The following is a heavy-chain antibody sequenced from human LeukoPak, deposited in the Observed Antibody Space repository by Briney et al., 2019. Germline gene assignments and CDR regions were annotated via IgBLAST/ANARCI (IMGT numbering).Heavy chain of an antibody. J-gene: IGHJ4*02. Sequence: GGSLRLSCAASGFTFNDYHVHWVRQAPGKGLEWVALISNDGDNKVYADSVKGRFTISRDSSKNTLYLQMNSLSADDTAVYYCAREIGTSGRAGYFDYWGQGYLVTVSS. CDR2: ISNDGDNK. D-gene: IGHD1-7*01. V-gene: IGHV3-30*03. CDR3: AREIGTSGRAGYFDY. CDR1: GFTFNDYH.